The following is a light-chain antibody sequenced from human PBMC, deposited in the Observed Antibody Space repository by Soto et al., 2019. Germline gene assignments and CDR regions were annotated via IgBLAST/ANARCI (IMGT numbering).Light chain of an antibody. CDR2: DAS. CDR3: QQYQSYSET. J-gene: IGKJ1*01. V-gene: IGKV1-5*01. CDR1: QSVSTR. Sequence: DIQMTQSPSTLSASVGDRVTITCRASQSVSTRLAWYQQKQGKAPKLLIYDASSLQTGVPSRFSGSGSGAEFTLTISRLQPDDFAIYYCQQYQSYSETFGHGTKVEIK.